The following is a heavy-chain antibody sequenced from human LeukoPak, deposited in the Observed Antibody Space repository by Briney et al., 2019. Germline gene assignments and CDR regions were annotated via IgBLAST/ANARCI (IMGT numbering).Heavy chain of an antibody. CDR1: GGTFSSYA. D-gene: IGHD5-24*01. CDR2: IIPIFGTA. V-gene: IGHV1-69*06. Sequence: ASVKVSCKASGGTFSSYAISWVRQAPGQGLEWMGRIIPIFGTANYAQKFQGRVTITADKSTSTAYMELSSLRSEDTAVYYCARGGDGYNSFDFDYWGQGNLVTVSS. CDR3: ARGGDGYNSFDFDY. J-gene: IGHJ4*02.